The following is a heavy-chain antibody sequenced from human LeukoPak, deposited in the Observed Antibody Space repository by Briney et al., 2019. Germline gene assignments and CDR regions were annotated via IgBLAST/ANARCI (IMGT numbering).Heavy chain of an antibody. V-gene: IGHV1-46*01. D-gene: IGHD3-10*01. J-gene: IGHJ5*02. CDR1: GYTFTRYY. CDR3: ARNNSGRDEAWGSTP. CDR2: ISPSGGST. Sequence: ASVKVSCKAFGYTFTRYYMHWVRQAPGQGPEWMGVISPSGGSTTYAQKFQGRVTLTRDMSTSTDYLELSSLRSEDTAVYYCARNNSGRDEAWGSTPGGQGPRVTVPS.